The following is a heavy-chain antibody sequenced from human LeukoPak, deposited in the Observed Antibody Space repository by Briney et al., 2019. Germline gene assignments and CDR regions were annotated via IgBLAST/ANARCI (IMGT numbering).Heavy chain of an antibody. CDR3: ARQAMWPRDAFDI. CDR2: SDSDGSRA. J-gene: IGHJ3*02. Sequence: GGSLRLSCAASGFTFSTYWMHWVRQAPGKGLVWVARSDSDGSRASCADSVKGRFTISRDNAKNTLYLQLNSLRPEDTAVYYCARQAMWPRDAFDIWGQGTMITVSA. CDR1: GFTFSTYW. V-gene: IGHV3-74*01. D-gene: IGHD5-18*01.